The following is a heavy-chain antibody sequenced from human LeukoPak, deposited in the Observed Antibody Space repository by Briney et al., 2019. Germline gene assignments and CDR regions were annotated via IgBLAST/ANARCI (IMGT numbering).Heavy chain of an antibody. D-gene: IGHD5-18*01. CDR1: GGTFSSYA. Sequence: SVKVSCKASGGTFSSYAISWVRQAPGQGLEWMGRIIPTLGIANYAQKFQGRVTITADKSTSTAYMELSSLRSEDTAVYYCARGGGWGYSYGYYWGQGTLVTVSS. CDR2: IIPTLGIA. CDR3: ARGGGWGYSYGYY. J-gene: IGHJ4*02. V-gene: IGHV1-69*04.